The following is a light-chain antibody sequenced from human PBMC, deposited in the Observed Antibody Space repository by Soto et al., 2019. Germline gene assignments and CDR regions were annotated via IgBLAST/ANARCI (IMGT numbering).Light chain of an antibody. J-gene: IGKJ4*01. CDR1: QSIRSN. V-gene: IGKV3-15*01. Sequence: EIVMTQSPATLSVSPGGRASLSCRASQSIRSNLAWYQQKPGQTPRLLIYVASTRATGIPARFTGSGSGTDFTLTISSLQSEDCAIYYCQQYNNWPLTFGGGTKVEIK. CDR3: QQYNNWPLT. CDR2: VAS.